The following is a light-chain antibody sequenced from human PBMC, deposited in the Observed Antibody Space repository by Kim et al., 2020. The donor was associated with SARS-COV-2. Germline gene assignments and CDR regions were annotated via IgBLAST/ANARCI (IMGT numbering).Light chain of an antibody. CDR1: SGHSSYA. CDR2: LNSDGSH. J-gene: IGLJ2*01. CDR3: QTWGTVV. V-gene: IGLV4-69*01. Sequence: LGASVKLTCTLSSGHSSYAIAWHQQQPEKGPRYLMKLNSDGSHSKGDGIPDRFSGSSSGAERYLTISSLQSEDEADYYCQTWGTVVFGGGTQLTV.